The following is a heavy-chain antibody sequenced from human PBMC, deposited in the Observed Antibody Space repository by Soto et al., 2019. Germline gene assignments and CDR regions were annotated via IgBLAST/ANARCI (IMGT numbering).Heavy chain of an antibody. V-gene: IGHV1-18*01. CDR1: GYIVTSFG. CDR2: ISEYGDS. Sequence: QVQLVQSGAEVKKPGATVKVSCKASGYIVTSFGINWVRQAPGQGPEWMGCISEYGDSNYSEKLQDRVSLTTDTYPNTAYMEVRRLGADDTGVYYCARGGGAYDVWGQGTKITVSS. D-gene: IGHD1-26*01. CDR3: ARGGGAYDV. J-gene: IGHJ3*01.